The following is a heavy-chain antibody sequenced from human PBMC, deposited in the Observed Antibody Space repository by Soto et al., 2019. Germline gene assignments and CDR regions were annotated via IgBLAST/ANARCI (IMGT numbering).Heavy chain of an antibody. D-gene: IGHD6-13*01. CDR3: ARLFYPITGYSSSWPYYFDY. CDR2: IDPSDSYT. J-gene: IGHJ4*02. Sequence: PGESLKLSCKGSGYSFTSYWISWVRQMPGKGLEWMGGIDPSDSYTNYSPSFQGHVTISADKSISTAYLQWSSLKASDTAMYYCARLFYPITGYSSSWPYYFDYWGQGTLVTVSS. V-gene: IGHV5-10-1*01. CDR1: GYSFTSYW.